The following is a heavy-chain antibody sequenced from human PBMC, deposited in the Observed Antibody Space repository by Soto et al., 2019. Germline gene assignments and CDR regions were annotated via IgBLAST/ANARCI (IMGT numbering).Heavy chain of an antibody. Sequence: PGGSLRLSCAASGFTFSSYGMHWVRQAPGKGLEWVAVISYDGSNKYYADSVKGRFTISRDNSKNTLYLQMNSLRAEDTAVYYCAKDHDYGDYGRWFDPWRQGTLVTVSS. CDR3: AKDHDYGDYGRWFDP. D-gene: IGHD4-17*01. J-gene: IGHJ5*02. CDR1: GFTFSSYG. V-gene: IGHV3-30*18. CDR2: ISYDGSNK.